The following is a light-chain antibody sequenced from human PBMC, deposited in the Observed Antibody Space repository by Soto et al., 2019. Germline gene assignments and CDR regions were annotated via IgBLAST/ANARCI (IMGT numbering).Light chain of an antibody. CDR1: SSNIGSNY. CDR3: ATWDDSLSGVV. Sequence: QLVLTQPPSASATPGQRITISCSGSSSNIGSNYVYWYRQLPGTAPKLLIYTNNQRPSGVPDRFSGSKSGTSASLAISGLRSEDEADYYCATWDDSLSGVVFGGGTKVTVL. CDR2: TNN. J-gene: IGLJ2*01. V-gene: IGLV1-47*01.